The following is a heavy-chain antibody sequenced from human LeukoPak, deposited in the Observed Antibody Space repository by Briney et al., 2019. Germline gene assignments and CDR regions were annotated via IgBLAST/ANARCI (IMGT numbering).Heavy chain of an antibody. CDR2: IDGDGSTT. Sequence: PGGSLRLSCAASGFTFSSHWMHWVRQAPGKGLVWVSRIDGDGSTTSYADSVKGRFTISRDNAKNTLYLQMNSLRAEDTAVYHCSRSSRYVDYWGQGTLVTVSS. V-gene: IGHV3-74*01. CDR1: GFTFSSHW. J-gene: IGHJ4*02. CDR3: SRSSRYVDY.